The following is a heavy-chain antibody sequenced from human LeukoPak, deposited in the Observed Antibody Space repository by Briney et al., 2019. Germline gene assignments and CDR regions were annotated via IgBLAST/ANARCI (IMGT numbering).Heavy chain of an antibody. J-gene: IGHJ6*02. CDR2: IYDSGST. CDR1: GGSISTYY. Sequence: SETLSLTCSVSGGSISTYYWSWIRQPPGEGLEWIGYIYDSGSTNYNPSLKSRVTISVDTSKNQFSLRLSSVTAADTAVYYCARVGGSNFYYYGMDVWGQGTTVTVSS. D-gene: IGHD1-26*01. CDR3: ARVGGSNFYYYGMDV. V-gene: IGHV4-59*01.